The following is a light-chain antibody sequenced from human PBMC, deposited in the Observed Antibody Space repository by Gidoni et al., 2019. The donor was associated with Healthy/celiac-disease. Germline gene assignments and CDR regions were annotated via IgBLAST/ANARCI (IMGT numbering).Light chain of an antibody. CDR2: ENT. V-gene: IGLV1-51*02. CDR1: SSNIGNNY. J-gene: IGLJ2*01. Sequence: QSVLTQPPSVSAAPGQKVTISCSGSSSNIGNNYVSWYQQLPGTAPKLLIYENTKRPSGIPDRFSGSKSGTSATLGITGLQTGDEADYYCGTWDSSLSAPVVFGGGTKLTVL. CDR3: GTWDSSLSAPVV.